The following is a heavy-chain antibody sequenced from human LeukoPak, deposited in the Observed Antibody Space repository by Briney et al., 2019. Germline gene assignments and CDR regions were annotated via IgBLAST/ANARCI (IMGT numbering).Heavy chain of an antibody. CDR3: AKSGNPYDFLTS. Sequence: SETLSLTCIVSGGSISSYYWSWIRQPPGKGLEWIGYTSRSGSTNYNPSLKSRVTISVDTSKNQFSLKLSSVTAADTAVYFCAKSGNPYDFLTSWGQGTLVTVSS. CDR1: GGSISSYY. CDR2: TSRSGST. J-gene: IGHJ4*02. V-gene: IGHV4-59*01. D-gene: IGHD3-9*01.